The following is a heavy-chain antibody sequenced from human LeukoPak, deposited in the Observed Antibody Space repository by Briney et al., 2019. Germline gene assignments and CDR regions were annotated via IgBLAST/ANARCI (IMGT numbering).Heavy chain of an antibody. V-gene: IGHV4-31*11. CDR1: GGSLSGYY. Sequence: SETLSLTCAVYGGSLSGYYWSWIRQHPGKGLEWIGYIYYSGSTYYNPSLKSRVTISVDTSKNQFSLKLSSVTAADTAVYYCARDHTDWGQGTLVTVSS. CDR2: IYYSGST. CDR3: ARDHTD. J-gene: IGHJ4*02.